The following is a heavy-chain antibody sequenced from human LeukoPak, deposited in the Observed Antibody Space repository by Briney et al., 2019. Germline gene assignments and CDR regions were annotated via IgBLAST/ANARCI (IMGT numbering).Heavy chain of an antibody. Sequence: GRSLRLSCAASGFTFSSYGMHWVRQAPGKGLEWVAVISFDGRTKYYADSVKGRFTISRGNSNKTLFLQMNSLRAEDTALYYCAKDWHSVTIFDSWGQGTLVTVSS. CDR3: AKDWHSVTIFDS. CDR2: ISFDGRTK. CDR1: GFTFSSYG. D-gene: IGHD4-17*01. J-gene: IGHJ4*02. V-gene: IGHV3-30*18.